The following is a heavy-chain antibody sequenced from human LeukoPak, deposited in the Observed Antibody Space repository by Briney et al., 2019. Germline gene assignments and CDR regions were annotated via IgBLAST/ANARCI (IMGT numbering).Heavy chain of an antibody. D-gene: IGHD3-10*01. CDR1: GGSFSGYY. CDR3: ARGPAHYYGSGSYYNRAPYCYMDV. V-gene: IGHV4-34*01. CDR2: INHSGRT. Sequence: SETLSLTCAVYGGSFSGYYWSWIRQPPGKGREWIGEINHSGRTNYNPSLKSRVPISVDTSKNQCSLKMSSVTAADTAVYYCARGPAHYYGSGSYYNRAPYCYMDVWGKGTTVTVSS. J-gene: IGHJ6*03.